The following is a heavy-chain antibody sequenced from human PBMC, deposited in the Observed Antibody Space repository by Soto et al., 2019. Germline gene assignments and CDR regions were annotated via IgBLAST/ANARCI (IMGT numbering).Heavy chain of an antibody. J-gene: IGHJ6*03. D-gene: IGHD3-22*01. Sequence: QVQLVQSGAEVKKPGSSVKVSCKASGGTFSSYTISWVRQAPGQGLEWMGRIIPILGIANYAQKFQGRVTTTADKSTSTAYMELSSLRSEDTAVYYCAIDGGITMTYYYFMDVWGKGTTVTVSS. CDR3: AIDGGITMTYYYFMDV. CDR2: IIPILGIA. V-gene: IGHV1-69*08. CDR1: GGTFSSYT.